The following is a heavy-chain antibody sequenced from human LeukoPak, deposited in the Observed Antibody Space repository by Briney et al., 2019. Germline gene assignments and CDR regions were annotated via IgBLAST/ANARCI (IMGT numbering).Heavy chain of an antibody. D-gene: IGHD3-9*01. CDR3: ARAPPTYYDILTGYPPGDAFDI. CDR1: GYTFTTFG. Sequence: GASVKVSCKSSGYTFTTFGISWVRQAPGQGLEWMGWISGYNGNTNSAQKFRGRVPLTIDTFTNIADMELRSLRSEDTAVYYCARAPPTYYDILTGYPPGDAFDIWGQGTMVTVSS. J-gene: IGHJ3*02. V-gene: IGHV1-18*01. CDR2: ISGYNGNT.